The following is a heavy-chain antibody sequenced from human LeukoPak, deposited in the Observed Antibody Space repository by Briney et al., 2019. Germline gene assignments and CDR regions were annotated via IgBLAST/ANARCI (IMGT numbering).Heavy chain of an antibody. D-gene: IGHD5-24*01. CDR3: AKSVEMATISVNFSDY. V-gene: IGHV3-53*05. CDR1: GFTASGTY. Sequence: PGGSLRLSCAASGFTASGTYMSWVRQAPGKGLEWVSVIYSDGSTYYADSVKGRFTISRDNSKNTLYLQMNSLRAEDTAVYYCAKSVEMATISVNFSDYWGQGTLVTVSS. J-gene: IGHJ4*02. CDR2: IYSDGST.